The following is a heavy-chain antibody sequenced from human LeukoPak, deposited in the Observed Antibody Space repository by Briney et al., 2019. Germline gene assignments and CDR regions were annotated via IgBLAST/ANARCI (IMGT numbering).Heavy chain of an antibody. J-gene: IGHJ4*02. CDR3: ARTIQSALDY. CDR1: GFTFSSYG. V-gene: IGHV3-30*03. Sequence: PGRSLRLSCAASGFTFSSYGMHWVRQAPGKGLEWVAVISYDGSNKYYADSVKGRFTISRDNSKNTLYLQMNSLRAEDTAVYYCARTIQSALDYWGQGTLVTVSS. D-gene: IGHD4-11*01. CDR2: ISYDGSNK.